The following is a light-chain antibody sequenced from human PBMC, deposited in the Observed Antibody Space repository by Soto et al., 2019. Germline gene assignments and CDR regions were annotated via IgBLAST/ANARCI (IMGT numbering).Light chain of an antibody. Sequence: DIQMNQSPSTLSASVGDRVTITCRASQSSSSWLAWYQQKPGQAPKLLFYKASTLQSGVPSRFSGSGSGTEFTLAISSLQPDDSATNYCQQYNDNWTFGQGTKVYIK. CDR1: QSSSSW. CDR2: KAS. J-gene: IGKJ1*01. V-gene: IGKV1-5*03. CDR3: QQYNDNWT.